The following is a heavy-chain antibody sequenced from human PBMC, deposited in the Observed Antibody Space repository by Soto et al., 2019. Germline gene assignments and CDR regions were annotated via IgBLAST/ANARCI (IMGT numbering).Heavy chain of an antibody. V-gene: IGHV3-30*18. CDR1: GFTFSSYG. CDR3: AKDRVILLWFGERGFDP. J-gene: IGHJ5*02. CDR2: ISYDGSNK. D-gene: IGHD3-10*01. Sequence: QVQLVESGGGVVQPGRSLRLSCAASGFTFSSYGMHWVRQAPGKGLEWVAVISYDGSNKYYADSVKGRFTISRDNSKNPLYLQMNSLRAEDTAVYYCAKDRVILLWFGERGFDPWGQGTLVTVSS.